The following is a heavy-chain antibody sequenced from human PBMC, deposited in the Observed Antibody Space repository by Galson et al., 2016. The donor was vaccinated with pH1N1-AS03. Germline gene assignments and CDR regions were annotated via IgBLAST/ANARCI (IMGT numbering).Heavy chain of an antibody. J-gene: IGHJ6*04. V-gene: IGHV3-13*01. D-gene: IGHD5-18*01. Sequence: SLRLSCAASGFTVSTYDMHWVRQSAGGGLERVSLIAAVGTTEYAGSVKCRFTIFRDNVKNSLYLQMNNLRAEDKALYYCAVWGYISNTHGLDVWGKGTTVTVSS. CDR3: AVWGYISNTHGLDV. CDR2: IAAVGTT. CDR1: GFTVSTYD.